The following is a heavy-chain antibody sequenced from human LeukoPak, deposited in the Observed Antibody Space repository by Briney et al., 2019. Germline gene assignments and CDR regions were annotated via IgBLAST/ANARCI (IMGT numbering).Heavy chain of an antibody. D-gene: IGHD6-6*01. V-gene: IGHV3-7*01. Sequence: GGSLSLSCAASGFTFSSYWMTWVRQAPGKGLEWVANIKQDGSEKYYVDSVKGRFTISRDNAKSSLYLQMNSLRAEDTAVYYCARDPSLVARPYWNFDLWGRGTLVTVSS. J-gene: IGHJ2*01. CDR2: IKQDGSEK. CDR3: ARDPSLVARPYWNFDL. CDR1: GFTFSSYW.